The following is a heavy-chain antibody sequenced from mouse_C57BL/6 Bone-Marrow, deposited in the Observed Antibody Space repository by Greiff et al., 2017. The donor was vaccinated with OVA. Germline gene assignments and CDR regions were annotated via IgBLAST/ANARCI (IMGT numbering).Heavy chain of an antibody. CDR2: INPYNGGT. CDR3: ARNYGSSYGWFAY. V-gene: IGHV1-19*01. Sequence: EVQLQQSGPVLVKPGASVTMSCKASGYTFTDYYMNWVKQSHGKSLEWIGVINPYNGGTSYNQKFKGKATLTVDKSSSTAYMELNSLTSEDSAVYYCARNYGSSYGWFAYWGQGTLVTVSA. J-gene: IGHJ3*01. D-gene: IGHD1-1*01. CDR1: GYTFTDYY.